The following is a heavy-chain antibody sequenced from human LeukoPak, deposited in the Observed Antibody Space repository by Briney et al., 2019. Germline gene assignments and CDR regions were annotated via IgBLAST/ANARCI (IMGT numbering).Heavy chain of an antibody. Sequence: SGGSLRLSCAASGFTVSSNYMNWVRQAPGKGLEWVSVIYNDGGTYYADSVKGRFTISRDNSKNTLYLQMNSLRAEDMAVYYCGTSRSRTSGFDYWGQGTLVTVSS. V-gene: IGHV3-53*01. CDR3: GTSRSRTSGFDY. CDR1: GFTVSSNY. J-gene: IGHJ4*02. D-gene: IGHD2-8*02. CDR2: IYNDGGT.